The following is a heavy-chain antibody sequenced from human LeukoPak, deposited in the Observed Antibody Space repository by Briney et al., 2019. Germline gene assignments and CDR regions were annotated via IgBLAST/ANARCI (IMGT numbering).Heavy chain of an antibody. D-gene: IGHD5-12*01. J-gene: IGHJ4*02. V-gene: IGHV3-30*18. CDR3: ANLPLRDIVANH. CDR1: GFTLSSYG. Sequence: AGGSLRLSCAASGFTLSSYGMHWVRQAPGKGLEWVAVISYDGSNKHYADSVKGRFTISRDNSKNTLYLQMNSLRAEDTAVYYCANLPLRDIVANHWGQGTLVTVSS. CDR2: ISYDGSNK.